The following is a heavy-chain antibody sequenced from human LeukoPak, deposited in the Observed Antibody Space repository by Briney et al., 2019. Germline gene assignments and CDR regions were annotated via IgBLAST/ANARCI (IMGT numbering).Heavy chain of an antibody. D-gene: IGHD3-16*01. V-gene: IGHV3-23*01. CDR1: GFTFTNYA. CDR2: VTGPGDTT. CDR3: AKGAEIDL. Sequence: GGSLRLSCATSGFTFTNYAMNWVRQAPEKGLEWVSAVTGPGDTTYYADSAVYLQMNSLRAEDTAIYYCAKGAEIDLWGQGTLVTVSS. J-gene: IGHJ5*02.